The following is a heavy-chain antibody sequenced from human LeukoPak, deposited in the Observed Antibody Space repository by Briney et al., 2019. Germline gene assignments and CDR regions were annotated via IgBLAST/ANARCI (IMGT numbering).Heavy chain of an antibody. J-gene: IGHJ4*02. CDR3: ACGREMGASFGY. CDR1: GYTLTELS. CDR2: FDPEDGET. V-gene: IGHV1-24*01. Sequence: ASVKVSCKVSGYTLTELSMHWVRQAPGKGLEWMGGFDPEDGETIYAQKFQGRVIMTEDTSTDTAYMELSSLRSEDTAVYYCACGREMGASFGYWGQGTLVTVSS. D-gene: IGHD1-26*01.